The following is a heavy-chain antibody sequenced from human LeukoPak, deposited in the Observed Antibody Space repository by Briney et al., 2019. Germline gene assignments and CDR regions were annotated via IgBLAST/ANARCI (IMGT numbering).Heavy chain of an antibody. CDR3: ARVAINDYGDYFDY. J-gene: IGHJ4*02. V-gene: IGHV3-48*03. D-gene: IGHD4-17*01. CDR2: ISSSDSTI. CDR1: GFTLSSSE. Sequence: GGSLRLSCAASGFTLSSSEMNWVRQAPGKGLEWLSYISSSDSTIYYADSVKGRFTISIDNAKNSLYLQMNSLRAEDTAVYYCARVAINDYGDYFDYWGQGTLVTVSS.